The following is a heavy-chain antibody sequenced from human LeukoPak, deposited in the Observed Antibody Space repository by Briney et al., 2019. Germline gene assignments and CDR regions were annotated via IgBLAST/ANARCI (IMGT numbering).Heavy chain of an antibody. J-gene: IGHJ3*02. CDR3: ARDRGYSYGYFSLDAFDI. D-gene: IGHD5-18*01. V-gene: IGHV4-59*01. Sequence: PSETLSLTCTVSGGSISSYYWSWIRQPPGKGLEWIGYIYYSGSTNYNPPLKCRVTISVDTSKKQFSLKLSSVTAADTAVYYCARDRGYSYGYFSLDAFDIWGQGTMVTVSS. CDR1: GGSISSYY. CDR2: IYYSGST.